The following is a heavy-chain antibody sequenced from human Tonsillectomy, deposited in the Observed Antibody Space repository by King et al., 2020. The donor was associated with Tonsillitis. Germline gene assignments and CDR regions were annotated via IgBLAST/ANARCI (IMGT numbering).Heavy chain of an antibody. Sequence: QLVQSGGGVVQPGRSLRLSCAASGFTFSSYGIHWVRQAPGKGLEWGAVISSDGSKKYYPDSVRGRFTISRDNSKNTLYLQMNSLRADDTAVYYCAKARQWLVHFDYWGQGTLVTVSS. CDR1: GFTFSSYG. CDR2: ISSDGSKK. V-gene: IGHV3-30*18. CDR3: AKARQWLVHFDY. J-gene: IGHJ4*02. D-gene: IGHD6-19*01.